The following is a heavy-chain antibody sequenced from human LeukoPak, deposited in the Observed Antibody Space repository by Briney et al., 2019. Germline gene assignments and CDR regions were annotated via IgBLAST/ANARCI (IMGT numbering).Heavy chain of an antibody. CDR3: ANSGYDSHHYYYGMDV. D-gene: IGHD5-12*01. CDR1: GYTFTGYY. Sequence: ASVKVSCKASGYTFTGYYMHWVRQAPGQGLEWMGWINPNSGGTNYAQKFQGWVTMTRDTSISTAYMELSRLRSDDTAVYYCANSGYDSHHYYYGMDVWGQGTTVTVSS. V-gene: IGHV1-2*04. CDR2: INPNSGGT. J-gene: IGHJ6*02.